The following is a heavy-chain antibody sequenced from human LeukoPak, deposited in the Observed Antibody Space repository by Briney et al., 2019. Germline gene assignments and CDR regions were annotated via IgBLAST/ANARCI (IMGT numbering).Heavy chain of an antibody. J-gene: IGHJ4*02. V-gene: IGHV1-24*01. CDR3: ATAYSSGWYLGY. CDR2: FDPEDGET. D-gene: IGHD6-19*01. CDR1: GYTLTELS. Sequence: GASVTVSCKVSGYTLTELSMHWVRQAPGKGLEWMGGFDPEDGETIYAQKFQGRVTMTEDTSTDTAYMELSSLRSEDTAVYYCATAYSSGWYLGYWGQGTLVTVSS.